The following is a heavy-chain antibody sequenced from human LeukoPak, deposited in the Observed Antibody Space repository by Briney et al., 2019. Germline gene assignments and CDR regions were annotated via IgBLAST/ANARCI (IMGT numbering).Heavy chain of an antibody. CDR2: INSGGSST. D-gene: IGHD2/OR15-2a*01. CDR3: AKGHTLNDY. CDR1: GFTFSSYW. Sequence: GGSLRLSCAASGFTFSSYWMHWVRQAPGKGLVWVSRINSGGSSTIYADSVKGRFTISRDNSKNTLYLQMNSLRAEDTAVYYCAKGHTLNDYWGQGTLVTVSS. J-gene: IGHJ4*02. V-gene: IGHV3-74*01.